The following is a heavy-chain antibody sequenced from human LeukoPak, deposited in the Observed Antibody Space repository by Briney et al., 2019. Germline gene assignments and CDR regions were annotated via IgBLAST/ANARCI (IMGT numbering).Heavy chain of an antibody. Sequence: PGGSLRLSCAASGFTFSDYYMSWIRQAPGKGLEWVSYISSSGSTIYYADSVKSRFTISRDNAKNSLYLQMNSLRAEDTAVYYCARAGKGRTYYDFWSGYYTGYYFDYWGQGTLVTVSS. CDR2: ISSSGSTI. J-gene: IGHJ4*02. CDR1: GFTFSDYY. CDR3: ARAGKGRTYYDFWSGYYTGYYFDY. D-gene: IGHD3-3*01. V-gene: IGHV3-11*01.